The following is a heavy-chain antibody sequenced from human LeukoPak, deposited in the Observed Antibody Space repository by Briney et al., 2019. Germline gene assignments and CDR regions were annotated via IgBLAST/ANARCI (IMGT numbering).Heavy chain of an antibody. CDR3: ATDLWLVPYYFDY. D-gene: IGHD6-19*01. CDR2: FDPEDGET. CDR1: RYTLTELS. Sequence: ASVKVSCKVSRYTLTELSMHWVRQAPGKGREWRGGFDPEDGETNYAQKFQGRVTMTEDTSTDTAYMELSSVRSDDTAVYYCATDLWLVPYYFDYQGPGTMVTVSS. V-gene: IGHV1-24*01. J-gene: IGHJ4*02.